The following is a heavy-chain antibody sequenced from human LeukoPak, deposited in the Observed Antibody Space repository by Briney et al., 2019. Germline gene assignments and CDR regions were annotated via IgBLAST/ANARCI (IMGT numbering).Heavy chain of an antibody. V-gene: IGHV3-23*01. CDR3: AKNLLMMVTTTGY. J-gene: IGHJ4*02. D-gene: IGHD4-17*01. Sequence: GGSLRLSCAASGFTFSSYAMSWVRQAPGEGLEWVSAISGSGGSTYYADSVKGRFTISRDNSKNTLYLQMNSLRAEDTAVYYCAKNLLMMVTTTGYWGQGTLVTVSS. CDR2: ISGSGGST. CDR1: GFTFSSYA.